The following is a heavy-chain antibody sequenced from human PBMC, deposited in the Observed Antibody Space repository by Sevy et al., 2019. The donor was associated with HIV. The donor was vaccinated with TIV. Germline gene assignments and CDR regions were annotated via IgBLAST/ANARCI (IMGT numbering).Heavy chain of an antibody. J-gene: IGHJ6*03. D-gene: IGHD6-13*01. V-gene: IGHV3-23*01. CDR3: AKGGLATGGSPYYYYYMAV. CDR2: ISGTGGNT. Sequence: GGSLRLSCAASGFTFRSYAMNWVRQAPGKGLEWVSGISGTGGNTYYADSVKGRFTISRDNSKNTLYLQMDSLRAEDRAVYYCAKGGLATGGSPYYYYYMAVWGKGTTVTVSS. CDR1: GFTFRSYA.